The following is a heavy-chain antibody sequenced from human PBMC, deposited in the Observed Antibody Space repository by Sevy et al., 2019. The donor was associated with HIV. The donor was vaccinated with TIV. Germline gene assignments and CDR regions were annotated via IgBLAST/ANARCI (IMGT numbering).Heavy chain of an antibody. CDR1: AFSFSRNY. CDR2: ISTGDNT. J-gene: IGHJ4*02. Sequence: GGSLRLSCAASAFSFSRNYMSWARQAPGKGLEWVSGISTGDNTFYADSVKGRFTISRDSSKNTLLLQMNSLRAEDTAVYYCAREQSRDGYHFDYWGQGTLVTVSS. D-gene: IGHD5-12*01. V-gene: IGHV3-66*01. CDR3: AREQSRDGYHFDY.